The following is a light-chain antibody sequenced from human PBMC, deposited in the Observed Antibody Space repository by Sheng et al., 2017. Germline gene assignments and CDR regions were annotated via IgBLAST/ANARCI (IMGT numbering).Light chain of an antibody. V-gene: IGKV1-8*01. CDR1: QGISSY. Sequence: AIRITQSPSSLSASTGDRVTITCRASQGISSYLAWYQQKPGKAPKLLIYAASTLQSGVPSRFSGSGSGTDFTLTISCLQSEDFATYYCQQYYSYSPFTFGPGTKVDIK. J-gene: IGKJ3*01. CDR3: QQYYSYSPFT. CDR2: AAS.